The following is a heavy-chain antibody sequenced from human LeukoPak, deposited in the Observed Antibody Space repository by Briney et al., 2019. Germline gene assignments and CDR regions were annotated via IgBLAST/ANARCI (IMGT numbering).Heavy chain of an antibody. CDR1: GESFNSYY. CDR3: ARDERFCTGGSCYPGWFDP. CDR2: VSYTGST. Sequence: PSETLSLTCAVYGESFNSYYWSWIRQPPGKGLEWIGYVSYTGSTNYNPSLKSRLSISLDTSKNQFSLKLNSVTAADTAVYYCARDERFCTGGSCYPGWFDPWGQGTLVTVSS. V-gene: IGHV4-59*01. D-gene: IGHD2-15*01. J-gene: IGHJ5*02.